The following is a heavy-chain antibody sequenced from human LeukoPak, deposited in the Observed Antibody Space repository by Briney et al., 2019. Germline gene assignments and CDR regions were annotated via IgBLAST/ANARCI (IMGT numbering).Heavy chain of an antibody. CDR2: INHSGST. J-gene: IGHJ3*02. V-gene: IGHV4-34*01. CDR3: ARKGNYDSSGDAFDI. Sequence: SETLSLTCAVYGGSFGGYYWSWIRQPPGKGLEWIGEINHSGSTNYNPSLKSRVTISVDTSKNQFSLKLSSVTAADTAVYYCARKGNYDSSGDAFDIWGQGTMVTVSS. CDR1: GGSFGGYY. D-gene: IGHD3-22*01.